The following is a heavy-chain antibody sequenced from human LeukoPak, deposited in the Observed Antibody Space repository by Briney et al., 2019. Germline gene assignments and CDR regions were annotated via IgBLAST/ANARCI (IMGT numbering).Heavy chain of an antibody. D-gene: IGHD3-10*01. CDR3: ARDRMYYYGSGSYLPLDY. CDR2: IYYSGST. Sequence: SETLSLTCTVSGGSISSGDYYWSWIRQPPGKGLEWIGYIYYSGSTYYNPSLKSRVTISVDTSKNQFSLKLSSVTAADTAVYYCARDRMYYYGSGSYLPLDYWGQGTLVTVSS. J-gene: IGHJ4*02. CDR1: GGSISSGDYY. V-gene: IGHV4-30-4*01.